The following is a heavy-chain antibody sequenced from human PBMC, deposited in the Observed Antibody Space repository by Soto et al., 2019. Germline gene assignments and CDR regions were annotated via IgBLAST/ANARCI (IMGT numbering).Heavy chain of an antibody. J-gene: IGHJ4*02. CDR1: GGSISSGGYS. D-gene: IGHD4-4*01. Sequence: QLQLQESGSGLVKPSQTLSLTCAVSGGSISSGGYSWSWIRQPPGKGLEWIGYIYHSGSTYYNPPLKSRLXXXVXSAKNQFSLNLSSATAADTAVYYCARGMTTVTTYDYWGQGTLVTVSS. CDR3: ARGMTTVTTYDY. V-gene: IGHV4-30-2*01. CDR2: IYHSGST.